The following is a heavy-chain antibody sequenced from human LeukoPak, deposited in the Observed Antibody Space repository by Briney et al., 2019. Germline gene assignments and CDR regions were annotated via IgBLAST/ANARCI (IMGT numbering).Heavy chain of an antibody. J-gene: IGHJ4*02. D-gene: IGHD3-3*01. Sequence: GGSLRLSCAASEFTLTTCFMYWVRQAPGKGLEWVGRIKSKTDGGTTDYAAPVKGRFTISRDDSKNTLYLQMNSLKTEDTAVYYCTTEYYDFWSGYYTSDYWGQGTLVTVSS. V-gene: IGHV3-15*01. CDR1: EFTLTTCF. CDR2: IKSKTDGGTT. CDR3: TTEYYDFWSGYYTSDY.